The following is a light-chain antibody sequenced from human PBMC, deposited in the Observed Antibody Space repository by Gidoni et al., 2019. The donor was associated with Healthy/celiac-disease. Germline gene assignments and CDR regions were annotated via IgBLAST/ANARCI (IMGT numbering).Light chain of an antibody. CDR2: EVS. CDR1: SRDVGSYNL. Sequence: QSALTQPASVSGSPGQSITISCTGTSRDVGSYNLVSWYQQHPGKAPKLIIYEVSKRPSGVSNRFSGSKSGNTASLTISVLQAEDEAYYYCCSYSGSSTPVVFGGGTKLTVL. J-gene: IGLJ2*01. V-gene: IGLV2-23*02. CDR3: CSYSGSSTPVV.